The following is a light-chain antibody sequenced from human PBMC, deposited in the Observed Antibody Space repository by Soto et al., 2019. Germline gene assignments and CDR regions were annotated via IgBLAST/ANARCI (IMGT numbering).Light chain of an antibody. Sequence: QSVLTQPPSASGSPGQSVTISRTGTSSDVGGYKFVSWYQQHPGKAPKLIIYEVTQRPSGVPDRFSGSKSGNTASLTVSGLQAEDDADYYCSSYAGSNMGVFGTGTKVTVL. CDR3: SSYAGSNMGV. CDR2: EVT. CDR1: SSDVGGYKF. J-gene: IGLJ1*01. V-gene: IGLV2-8*01.